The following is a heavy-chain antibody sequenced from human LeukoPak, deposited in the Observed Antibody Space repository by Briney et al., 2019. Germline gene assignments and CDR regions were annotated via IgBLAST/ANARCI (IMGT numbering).Heavy chain of an antibody. CDR1: GYTFTIYG. D-gene: IGHD3-16*02. CDR3: ARDSGLYDYVWGSYRSDY. Sequence: PSVTVSFTASGYTFTIYGISWVRQAPGQGLEWMGWISAYNGNTNYAQKLQGRVTMTTDTSTSTAYMELRSLRSDDTAVYYCARDSGLYDYVWGSYRSDYWGQGTLVTVSS. J-gene: IGHJ4*02. V-gene: IGHV1-18*01. CDR2: ISAYNGNT.